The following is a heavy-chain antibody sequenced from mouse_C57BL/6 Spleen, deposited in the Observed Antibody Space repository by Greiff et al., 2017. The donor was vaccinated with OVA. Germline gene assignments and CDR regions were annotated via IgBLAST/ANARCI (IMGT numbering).Heavy chain of an antibody. CDR3: ARHGGVAYGKHYFDY. Sequence: EVMLVESGGGLVKPGGSLKLSCAASGFTFSSYTMSWVRQTPEKRLEWVATISGGGGNTYYPDSVKGRFTISRDNAKNTLYLQMSSLRSEDTALYYCARHGGVAYGKHYFDYWGQGTTLTVSS. CDR1: GFTFSSYT. CDR2: ISGGGGNT. V-gene: IGHV5-9*01. D-gene: IGHD1-1*01. J-gene: IGHJ2*01.